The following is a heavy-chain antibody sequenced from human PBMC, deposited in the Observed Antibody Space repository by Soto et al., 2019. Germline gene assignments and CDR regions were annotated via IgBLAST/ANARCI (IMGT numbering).Heavy chain of an antibody. CDR2: IWFDGNKR. D-gene: IGHD2-2*01. V-gene: IGHV3-33*08. J-gene: IGHJ4*02. CDR1: GFTFSSYA. Sequence: QVQLVESGGGVVQPGRSLRLSCAASGFTFSSYAMHWVRQAPGKGLEWVAIIWFDGNKRYYAESVKGRFTVSRDNSKNTMYLQMTSLRVEDTAVYYCARDSCGVTNCYGHFDFWGQGSLVTVSS. CDR3: ARDSCGVTNCYGHFDF.